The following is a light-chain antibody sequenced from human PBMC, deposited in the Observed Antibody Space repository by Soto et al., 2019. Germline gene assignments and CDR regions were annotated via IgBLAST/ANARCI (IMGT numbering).Light chain of an antibody. CDR2: DVS. V-gene: IGLV2-14*01. CDR3: SSYTSAITYV. Sequence: QSALTQPASVSGAPGQWITISCTGTSSDVGAYNYDSWYQQYPGEAPKVLIYDVSHRPAGVSDRFSGSKSGTTASLTISGLQTQDEADYYCSSYTSAITYVFGTGTKLTVL. CDR1: SSDVGAYNY. J-gene: IGLJ1*01.